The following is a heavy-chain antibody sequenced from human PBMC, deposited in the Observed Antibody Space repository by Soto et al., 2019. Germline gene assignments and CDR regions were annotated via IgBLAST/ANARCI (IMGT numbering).Heavy chain of an antibody. CDR2: ISSSGSTI. CDR1: GFTFSNYA. J-gene: IGHJ4*02. D-gene: IGHD2-21*02. Sequence: GGSLRLSCAASGFTFSNYAMNWVRQAPGKGKEWVSYISSSGSTINYADYVKGRFTISRDNAKNSLYLQMNSLRDEDTAVYYCASHYVCGGDCYSPQFDYWGQGTVVTVSS. CDR3: ASHYVCGGDCYSPQFDY. V-gene: IGHV3-48*02.